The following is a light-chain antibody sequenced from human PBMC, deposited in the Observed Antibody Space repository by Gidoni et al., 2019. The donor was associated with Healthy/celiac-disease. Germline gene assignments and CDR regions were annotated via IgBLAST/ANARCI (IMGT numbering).Light chain of an antibody. V-gene: IGKV3-20*01. J-gene: IGKJ1*01. CDR1: QSVSSSY. CDR3: QQYGSSLLT. Sequence: EVVLTQSQVTLSLTPGDRATLSCRASQSVSSSYLAWYQQKPSQATRRLIYGASSRATGIPDRVSGGGSGTVFTLSISSRVPEDFSVYYCQQYGSSLLTFGQGTKVEIK. CDR2: GAS.